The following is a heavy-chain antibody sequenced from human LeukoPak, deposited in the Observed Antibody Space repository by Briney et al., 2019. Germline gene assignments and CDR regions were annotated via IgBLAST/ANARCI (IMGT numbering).Heavy chain of an antibody. V-gene: IGHV4-39*01. CDR3: ARLGWFGELLYDYYYYGMDV. CDR2: IYYSGST. CDR1: GGSISSSSYY. Sequence: KSSETLSLTCTVSGGSISSSSYYWGWIRQPPGKGLEWIGSIYYSGSTYYNPSLKSRVTISVDTSKNQFSLKLSSVTAADTAVYCCARLGWFGELLYDYYYYGMDVWGQGTTVTVSS. D-gene: IGHD3-10*01. J-gene: IGHJ6*02.